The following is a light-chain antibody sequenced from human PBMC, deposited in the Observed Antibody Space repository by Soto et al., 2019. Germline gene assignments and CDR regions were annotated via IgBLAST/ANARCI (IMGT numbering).Light chain of an antibody. Sequence: QSALTQPPSASGSPGQSVTISCTGTSSDVGGNKFVSWYQQHPGKAPRLIIYEVNRRPSGVPGRFSGSKSGNTASLTVSGLQDEDEADYYCSSFGGSNDVLFGGGTKVTVL. CDR2: EVN. V-gene: IGLV2-8*01. J-gene: IGLJ2*01. CDR1: SSDVGGNKF. CDR3: SSFGGSNDVL.